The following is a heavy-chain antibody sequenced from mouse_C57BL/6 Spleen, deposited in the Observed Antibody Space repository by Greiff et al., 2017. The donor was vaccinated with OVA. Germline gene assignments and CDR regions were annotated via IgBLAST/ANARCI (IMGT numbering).Heavy chain of an antibody. D-gene: IGHD2-2*01. Sequence: EVHLVESGGGLVKPGGSLKLSCAASGFTFSDYGMHWVRQAPEKGLEWVAYISSGSSTINYADTVKGRFTISRDNAKNTLFLQMTSLRSEYTAMYYCARRAVTTMDYFDYWGQGTTLTVSS. CDR3: ARRAVTTMDYFDY. J-gene: IGHJ2*01. CDR2: ISSGSSTI. V-gene: IGHV5-17*01. CDR1: GFTFSDYG.